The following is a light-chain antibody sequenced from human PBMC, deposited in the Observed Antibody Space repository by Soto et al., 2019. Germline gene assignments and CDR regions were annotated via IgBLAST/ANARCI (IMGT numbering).Light chain of an antibody. J-gene: IGKJ1*01. V-gene: IGKV1-39*01. CDR1: QSISRR. CDR3: QQSYYSSWT. CDR2: DAS. Sequence: IQMTQSPSSLSASLGDRGTITCRASQSISRRLNWYQQKPGKVPKXLIYDASSLQSGAPPRFSGSGSGTDFTLTISSLQTEDFATYYCQQSYYSSWTFGQGTKVDIK.